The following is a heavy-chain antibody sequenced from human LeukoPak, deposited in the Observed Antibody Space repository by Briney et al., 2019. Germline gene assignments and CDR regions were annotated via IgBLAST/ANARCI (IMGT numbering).Heavy chain of an antibody. D-gene: IGHD2-2*02. CDR1: GFTFSSYS. V-gene: IGHV3-48*04. Sequence: GGSLRLSCAASGFTFSSYSMNWVRQAPGKGLEWVSYISSSSSTIYYADSVKGRFTISRGNAKNSLYLQMNSLRAEDTAVYYCARGYCSSTSCYTLSEDFDYWGQGTLVTVSS. J-gene: IGHJ4*02. CDR3: ARGYCSSTSCYTLSEDFDY. CDR2: ISSSSSTI.